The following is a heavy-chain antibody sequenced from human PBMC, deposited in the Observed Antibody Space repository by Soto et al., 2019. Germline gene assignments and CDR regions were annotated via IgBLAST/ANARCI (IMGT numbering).Heavy chain of an antibody. CDR3: ARDVGGAVVPHWFDP. Sequence: QVQLQASGPGLVKASETLSLSCTVSGHSISADYWSWIRQPAGKRLEWIGRVDASGNTNYNPSLKSRVTMSVDTWKNQFFLIGRSVTAADTVMYFCARDVGGAVVPHWFDPWGQGALVTVSS. CDR2: VDASGNT. V-gene: IGHV4-4*07. D-gene: IGHD3-22*01. J-gene: IGHJ5*02. CDR1: GHSISADY.